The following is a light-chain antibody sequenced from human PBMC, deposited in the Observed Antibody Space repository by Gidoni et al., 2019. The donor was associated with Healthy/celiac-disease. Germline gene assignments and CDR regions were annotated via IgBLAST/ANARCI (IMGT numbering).Light chain of an antibody. Sequence: DIQMTQSPSTLSASVVDSVTITCRASQSISSWLAWYQQKPGKAPKLLIYKASSLESGVPSRFSGSGSGTEFTLPISSLQPDDFATYYCQQYNSYWTFGQGTKVEIK. CDR3: QQYNSYWT. CDR1: QSISSW. CDR2: KAS. V-gene: IGKV1-5*03. J-gene: IGKJ1*01.